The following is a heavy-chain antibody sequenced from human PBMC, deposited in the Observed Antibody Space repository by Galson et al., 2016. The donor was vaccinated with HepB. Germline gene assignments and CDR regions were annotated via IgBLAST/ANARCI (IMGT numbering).Heavy chain of an antibody. CDR2: IIPLYGTA. CDR3: ARDDESITLNAFDI. V-gene: IGHV1-69*13. Sequence: SVKVSCKASGDTFNNYAFSWVRQAPGQGLQWMGGIIPLYGTANYAQKLQGRVTITADESTSTVYMELSSLRPGDTAVYYCARDDESITLNAFDIWGQGTMVTVSS. D-gene: IGHD3-22*01. J-gene: IGHJ3*02. CDR1: GDTFNNYA.